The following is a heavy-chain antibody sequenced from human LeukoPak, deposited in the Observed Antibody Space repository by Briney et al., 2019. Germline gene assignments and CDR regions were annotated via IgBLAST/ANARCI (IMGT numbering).Heavy chain of an antibody. CDR2: IRSKAYGGTT. CDR3: TRLPSVFSFDY. V-gene: IGHV3-49*04. CDR1: GFTFDDYA. J-gene: IGHJ4*02. Sequence: GGSLRLSCTASGFTFDDYAMSWVRQAPGKGLEWVGFIRSKAYGGTTEYAASVKGRFTISRDDYKSIAYLQMNSLKTEDTAVYYCTRLPSVFSFDYWGQGTLVTVSS. D-gene: IGHD5/OR15-5a*01.